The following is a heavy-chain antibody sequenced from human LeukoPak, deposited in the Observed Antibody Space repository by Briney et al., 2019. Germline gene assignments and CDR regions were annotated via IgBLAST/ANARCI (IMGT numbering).Heavy chain of an antibody. CDR3: ARDFSEVYGDYFDY. CDR1: GYTFTSYG. D-gene: IGHD4-17*01. V-gene: IGHV1-18*01. J-gene: IGHJ4*02. Sequence: ASVKVSCKASGYTFTSYGISWVRQAPGQGLEWMGWISAYNGNTSYAQKLQGRVTMTTDTSTSTAYMELRSLRPDDTAVYYCARDFSEVYGDYFDYWGQGTLVTVSS. CDR2: ISAYNGNT.